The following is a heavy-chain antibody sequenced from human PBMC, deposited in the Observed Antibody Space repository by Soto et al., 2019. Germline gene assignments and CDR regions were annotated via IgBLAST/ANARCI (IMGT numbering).Heavy chain of an antibody. J-gene: IGHJ4*02. Sequence: EVQLLESGGGLVQPGGSLRLSCAASGLTFNNYAMSWVRQAPGKGLEWVSAISGGGDTTSYADSVKGRFTVSRDGSKNTLYLQMNSPRAEDTAVYYCAKGRGGSGSLTPRVDFWGQGTLVTVSS. D-gene: IGHD3-10*01. CDR3: AKGRGGSGSLTPRVDF. CDR1: GLTFNNYA. V-gene: IGHV3-23*01. CDR2: ISGGGDTT.